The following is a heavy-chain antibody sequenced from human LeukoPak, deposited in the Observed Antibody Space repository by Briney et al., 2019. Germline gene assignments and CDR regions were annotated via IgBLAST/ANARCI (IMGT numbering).Heavy chain of an antibody. V-gene: IGHV4-34*01. D-gene: IGHD4-17*01. CDR1: GGSFSGYY. CDR3: AIKARRLRPFDY. Sequence: SETLSLTCAVYGGSFSGYYWSWIRQPPGKGLEWIGEINHSGSTNYNPSLKSRVTISVDTSKNQFSLKLSSVTAADTAVYYCAIKARRLRPFDYWGQGTLVTVSS. CDR2: INHSGST. J-gene: IGHJ4*02.